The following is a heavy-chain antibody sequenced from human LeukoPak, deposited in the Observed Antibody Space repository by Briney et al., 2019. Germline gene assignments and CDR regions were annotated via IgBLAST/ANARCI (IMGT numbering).Heavy chain of an antibody. Sequence: ASVKVSCKASGYTFTSYAMNWVRQAPGQGLEWMGWINTNTGNPTYAQGFTGRFDFSLDTSVSTAYLQISSLKAEDTAVYYCARDAAAGTWYYYYYMDVWGKGTTVTVSS. V-gene: IGHV7-4-1*02. J-gene: IGHJ6*03. D-gene: IGHD6-13*01. CDR3: ARDAAAGTWYYYYYMDV. CDR1: GYTFTSYA. CDR2: INTNTGNP.